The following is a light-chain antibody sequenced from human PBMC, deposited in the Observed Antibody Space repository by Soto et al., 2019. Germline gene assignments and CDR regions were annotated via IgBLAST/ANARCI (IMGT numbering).Light chain of an antibody. CDR3: QQYDSSHMYT. Sequence: EIVLTQSPGTLSLSPGERATLFCRASQSVSSNYLAWYQQKPGQTPRLLIYGASSRATGIPDRFSGSGSGTDFTLTISRLEHEDFAVYYCQQYDSSHMYTFGQGTKLEIK. CDR1: QSVSSNY. J-gene: IGKJ2*01. CDR2: GAS. V-gene: IGKV3-20*01.